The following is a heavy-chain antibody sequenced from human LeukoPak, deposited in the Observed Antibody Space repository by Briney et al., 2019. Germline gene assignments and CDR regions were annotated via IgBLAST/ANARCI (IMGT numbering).Heavy chain of an antibody. CDR2: INPSGGST. D-gene: IGHD2-21*01. J-gene: IGHJ5*02. Sequence: ASVKVSCKASGYTFTSYYLLWVRQAPGQGLEWMGIINPSGGSTSYAQKFQGRVTMTRDMSTSTVYMELSSLRSEDTAVYYCARGVIPDNWFDPWGQETLVTVSS. CDR3: ARGVIPDNWFDP. V-gene: IGHV1-46*01. CDR1: GYTFTSYY.